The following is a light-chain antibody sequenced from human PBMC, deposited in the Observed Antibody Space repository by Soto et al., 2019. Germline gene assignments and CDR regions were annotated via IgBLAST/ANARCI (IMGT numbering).Light chain of an antibody. CDR2: DAS. Sequence: DLQMTQSPSSLSASVGDRVTITCQASQDISNYLNWYQQKPGKAPKLLIYDASNLETGVPSRFSGSGSGTDLTFTISSLQPEDIATYYCQQYDNLPMYTFGQGTKLEIK. CDR3: QQYDNLPMYT. V-gene: IGKV1-33*01. CDR1: QDISNY. J-gene: IGKJ2*01.